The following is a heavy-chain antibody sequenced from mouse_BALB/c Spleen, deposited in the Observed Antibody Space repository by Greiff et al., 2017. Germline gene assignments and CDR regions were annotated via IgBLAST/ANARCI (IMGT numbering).Heavy chain of an antibody. CDR3: ARSAWDGAMDY. V-gene: IGHV1-7*01. D-gene: IGHD4-1*01. Sequence: VQLQQSGAELAKPGASVKMSCKASGYTFTSYWMHWVKQRPGQGLEWIGYINPSTGYTEYNQKFKDKATLTADKSSSTAYMQLSSLTSEDSAVYYCARSAWDGAMDYWGQGTSVTVSS. J-gene: IGHJ4*01. CDR2: INPSTGYT. CDR1: GYTFTSYW.